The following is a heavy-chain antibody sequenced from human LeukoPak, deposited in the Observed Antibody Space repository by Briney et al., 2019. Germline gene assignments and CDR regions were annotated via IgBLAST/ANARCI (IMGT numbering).Heavy chain of an antibody. D-gene: IGHD6-6*01. CDR1: GFTFSSYA. CDR3: AKKYSNSSPAFDI. Sequence: GGSLRLSCAASGFTFSSYAMSWVRQAPGKGLEWVSAIGIGGSTYYADSVKGRFTISRDNSKNTLYLQMNSLRAEDTAVYYCAKKYSNSSPAFDIWSQGTMVIVSS. V-gene: IGHV3-23*01. J-gene: IGHJ3*02. CDR2: IGIGGST.